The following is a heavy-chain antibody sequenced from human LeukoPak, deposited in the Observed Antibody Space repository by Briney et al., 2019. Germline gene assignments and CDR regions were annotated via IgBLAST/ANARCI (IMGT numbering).Heavy chain of an antibody. CDR3: ARAVDTALIIYYYYYYMDV. Sequence: SETLSLTCTVSGGSITPGGYYWSWIRQYPGKGLERIGYIYYSGSTHYNASLKSRVTMSLDTSKNQFSLKLNSVTAADTAVYYCARAVDTALIIYYYYYYMDVWGRGTAVTVSS. CDR2: IYYSGST. D-gene: IGHD5-18*01. J-gene: IGHJ6*03. CDR1: GGSITPGGYY. V-gene: IGHV4-31*03.